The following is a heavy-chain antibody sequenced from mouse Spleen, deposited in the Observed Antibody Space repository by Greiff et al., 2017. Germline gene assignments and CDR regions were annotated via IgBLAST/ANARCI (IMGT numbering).Heavy chain of an antibody. CDR3: ARENYGSSHFDY. D-gene: IGHD1-1*01. Sequence: EVQLVESGPGLVKPSQSLSLTCSVTGYSITSGYYWNWIRQFPGNKLEWMGYISYDGSNNYNPSLKNRISITRDTSKNQFFLKLNSVTTEDTATYYCARENYGSSHFDYWGQGTTLTVSS. CDR1: GYSITSGYY. J-gene: IGHJ2*01. CDR2: ISYDGSN. V-gene: IGHV3-6*01.